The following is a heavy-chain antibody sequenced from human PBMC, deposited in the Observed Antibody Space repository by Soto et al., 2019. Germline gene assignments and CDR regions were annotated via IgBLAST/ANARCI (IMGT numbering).Heavy chain of an antibody. CDR3: ARGDKLHWWFDP. Sequence: QVQLQESGPGLVKPSETLSLTCTVSGGSISSYYWSWIRQPPGKGLEWIGYIYYSGSTNYNPSLKSRVTISVDTSKNQFSLKLSSVTAADTAVYYCARGDKLHWWFDPWGQGTLVTVSS. J-gene: IGHJ5*02. CDR2: IYYSGST. V-gene: IGHV4-59*01. CDR1: GGSISSYY. D-gene: IGHD1-7*01.